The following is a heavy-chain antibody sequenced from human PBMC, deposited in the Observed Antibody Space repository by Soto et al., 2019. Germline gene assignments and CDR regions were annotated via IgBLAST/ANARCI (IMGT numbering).Heavy chain of an antibody. D-gene: IGHD2-15*01. Sequence: PGGSLRLSCAASGFTFSDYYMSWIRQAPGKGLEWVTYISSSGSTIYYADSVKGRFTISRDNAKISLYLQMNILRAEDTAVYYCARVMVVVVAATWYFDYWGQGTLVTVSS. J-gene: IGHJ4*02. CDR1: GFTFSDYY. CDR3: ARVMVVVVAATWYFDY. V-gene: IGHV3-11*01. CDR2: ISSSGSTI.